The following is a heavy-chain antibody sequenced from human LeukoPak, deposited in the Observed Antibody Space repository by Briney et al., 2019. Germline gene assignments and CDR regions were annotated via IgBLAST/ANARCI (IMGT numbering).Heavy chain of an antibody. Sequence: QPGGSLRLSCAASGLIFSRSGMHWVRQAPGKGLEWVTFMGYDGSKIYYADSVKGQFTISKDNLKNTLYLQMNSLRAEDTAVYYCATLSFGDTDYWGQGTVVTVSS. CDR2: MGYDGSKI. CDR3: ATLSFGDTDY. D-gene: IGHD2-21*02. V-gene: IGHV3-30*02. CDR1: GLIFSRSG. J-gene: IGHJ4*02.